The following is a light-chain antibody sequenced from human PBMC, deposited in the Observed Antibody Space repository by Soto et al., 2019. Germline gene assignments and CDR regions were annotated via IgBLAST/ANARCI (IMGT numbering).Light chain of an antibody. CDR3: LIYYGGAQV. CDR1: TGAVTRGYY. Sequence: QTVVTQEPSLTVSPVGTVTLTCASSTGAVTRGYYRNWFEQNPGQAPRALIYNTFNKHSWTPARFSGSLLGGKAALTLSGVQPEDEAEYYCLIYYGGAQVFGGGTKLTVL. J-gene: IGLJ2*01. CDR2: NTF. V-gene: IGLV7-43*01.